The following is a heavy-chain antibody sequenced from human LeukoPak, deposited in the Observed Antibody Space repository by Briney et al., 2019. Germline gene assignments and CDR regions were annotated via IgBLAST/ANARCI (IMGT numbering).Heavy chain of an antibody. J-gene: IGHJ6*04. CDR2: LYSDDDK. D-gene: IGHD6-19*01. CDR1: GFSLSTSGVG. CDR3: AQSSSGWYRMDV. V-gene: IGHV2-5*02. Sequence: SGPTLVKPTQTLTLTCTFSGFSLSTSGVGVGWIRRPPGKALQWLALLYSDDDKRYSPSLKSRLTITKDTSKDQVVLTMTDMDPVDTATYYCAQSSSGWYRMDVWGKGITVTVSS.